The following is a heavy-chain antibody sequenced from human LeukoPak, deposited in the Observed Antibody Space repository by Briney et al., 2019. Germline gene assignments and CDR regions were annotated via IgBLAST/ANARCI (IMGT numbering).Heavy chain of an antibody. CDR3: AKEGTVITYYYYYYMDV. D-gene: IGHD3-22*01. Sequence: SGGSLRLSCAASGFTFSSYGMHWVRQAPGKGLEWVAFIRYDGSNKYYADSVKGRFTISRDNSKNTLYLQMNSLRAEDTAVYYCAKEGTVITYYYYYYMDVWGKGTTVTISS. J-gene: IGHJ6*03. CDR1: GFTFSSYG. CDR2: IRYDGSNK. V-gene: IGHV3-30*02.